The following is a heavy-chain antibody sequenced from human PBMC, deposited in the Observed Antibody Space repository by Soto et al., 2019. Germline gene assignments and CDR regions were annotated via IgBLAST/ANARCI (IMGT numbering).Heavy chain of an antibody. Sequence: QVQLVQSGAEVKKPGASVKVSCKASGYTFTSYGISWVRQAPGQGLEWMGWITPYNGNTKNIQKLQGRVTMTTDTSTSTAYMELRSLRSDDTAVYYCARALDYYHTGGYSHCSDYWGQGTLVTVSS. CDR2: ITPYNGNT. CDR1: GYTFTSYG. CDR3: ARALDYYHTGGYSHCSDY. V-gene: IGHV1-18*01. D-gene: IGHD3-22*01. J-gene: IGHJ4*02.